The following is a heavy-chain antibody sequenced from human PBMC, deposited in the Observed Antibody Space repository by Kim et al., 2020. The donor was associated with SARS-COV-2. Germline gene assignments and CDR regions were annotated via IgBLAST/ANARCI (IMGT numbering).Heavy chain of an antibody. CDR3: ASGYGGLPGY. Sequence: NTKDSQKFQGRVTITRDTSASTAYMELSSLRSEDTAVYYCASGYGGLPGYWGQGTLVTVSS. V-gene: IGHV1-3*01. D-gene: IGHD5-12*01. CDR2: NT. J-gene: IGHJ4*02.